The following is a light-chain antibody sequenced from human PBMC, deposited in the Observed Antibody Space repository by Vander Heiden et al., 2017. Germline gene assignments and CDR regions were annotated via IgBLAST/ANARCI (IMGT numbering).Light chain of an antibody. CDR1: QSVSSSY. J-gene: IGKJ4*01. Sequence: VFLRSPGTLSLSPGERATLSCRASQSVSSSYLAWYQQKPGQAPRLLIYGASSRATGIPDRFSGSGSGTDFTLTISRLEPEDFAVYYCQQYGSSPPDLTFGGGTKVEIK. CDR3: QQYGSSPPDLT. CDR2: GAS. V-gene: IGKV3-20*01.